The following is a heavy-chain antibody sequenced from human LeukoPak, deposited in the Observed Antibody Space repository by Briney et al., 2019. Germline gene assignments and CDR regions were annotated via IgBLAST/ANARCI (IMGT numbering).Heavy chain of an antibody. D-gene: IGHD5-18*01. Sequence: SETLSLTRTVSGGSISSYYWSWIRQPPGKGLEWIGYIYYSGSTNYNPSLKSRISISVDTSKNQFSLKLSSVTAADTAVYYCARTTEGGYTYNYFYYYYMDVWGKGTTVTISS. J-gene: IGHJ6*03. V-gene: IGHV4-59*01. CDR2: IYYSGST. CDR3: ARTTEGGYTYNYFYYYYMDV. CDR1: GGSISSYY.